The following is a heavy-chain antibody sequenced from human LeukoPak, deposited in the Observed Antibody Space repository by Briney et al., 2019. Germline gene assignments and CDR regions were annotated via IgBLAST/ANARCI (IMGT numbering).Heavy chain of an antibody. CDR2: IYTSGST. D-gene: IGHD1-7*01. Sequence: SETLSLTCTVSGGSISSYYWSWIRQPAGKGLEWIGRIYTSGSTNYNTALKTRVTISVDTSKNQFSLKLRSVTAADTATYYCARHDSNYVGYFDSWGQGTLVAVSS. CDR1: GGSISSYY. J-gene: IGHJ4*02. V-gene: IGHV4-4*07. CDR3: ARHDSNYVGYFDS.